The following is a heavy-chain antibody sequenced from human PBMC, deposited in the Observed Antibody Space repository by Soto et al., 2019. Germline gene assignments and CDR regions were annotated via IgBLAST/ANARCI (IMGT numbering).Heavy chain of an antibody. CDR2: ISYDGSEK. CDR3: ATGAGTRSLYNFDY. J-gene: IGHJ4*02. V-gene: IGHV3-30*03. CDR1: GFTFSSYG. Sequence: QVQLVESGGGVVQPGRSLRLSCAASGFTFSSYGMHWVRQAPGKGLEWVAIISYDGSEKYYAGSVKGRITISRDNSNNTLYLQMNSLRAEDTAVYYCATGAGTRSLYNFDYWDQGTLVTVSS. D-gene: IGHD6-19*01.